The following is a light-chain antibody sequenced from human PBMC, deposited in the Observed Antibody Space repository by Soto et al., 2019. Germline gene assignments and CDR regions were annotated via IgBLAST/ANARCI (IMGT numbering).Light chain of an antibody. CDR1: QSVSRTY. CDR3: QQYGSSPYT. V-gene: IGKV3-20*01. CDR2: GAS. Sequence: ELVLTQSPGTLYLSPGERATLSCRASQSVSRTYLAWFQQNPDQAPRLLIYGASNRATGITDRFSGSGSGTDFTLTINKLEPGDFAVYFCQQYGSSPYTFGQGTKLEIK. J-gene: IGKJ2*01.